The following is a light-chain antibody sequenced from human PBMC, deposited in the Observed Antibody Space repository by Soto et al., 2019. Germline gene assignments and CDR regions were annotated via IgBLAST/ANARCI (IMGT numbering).Light chain of an antibody. J-gene: IGKJ3*01. CDR2: GAS. CDR1: QSVISN. V-gene: IGKV3-15*01. Sequence: EMVMTQSPVTLSVSPGESATLSCRASQSVISNLAWYQQKPGQDPRLLIYGASTRATGIPDRFSGSESGTELTLIIRRLQSEDFAVYYCHQYNSRPRGTFGPGTKVEIK. CDR3: HQYNSRPRGT.